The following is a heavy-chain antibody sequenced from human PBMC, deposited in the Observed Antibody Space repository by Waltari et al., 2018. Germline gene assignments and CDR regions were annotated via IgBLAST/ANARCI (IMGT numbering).Heavy chain of an antibody. CDR2: INHSGST. CDR3: ARKVTETYYYYYYRDV. Sequence: QVQLQQWGAGLLKSSETLSLTCAVYGGSFSGYYWSWIRQPPGKGLEWIGEINHSGSTNYNPSLTSRVTISVDTSKKQFSLKLSSVTAADSAVYFCARKVTETYYYYYYRDVWGKGTTVTIPS. CDR1: GGSFSGYY. V-gene: IGHV4-34*01. D-gene: IGHD1-20*01. J-gene: IGHJ6*03.